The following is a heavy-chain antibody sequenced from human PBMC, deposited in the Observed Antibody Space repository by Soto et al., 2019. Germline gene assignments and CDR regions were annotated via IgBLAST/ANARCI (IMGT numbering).Heavy chain of an antibody. J-gene: IGHJ6*02. CDR1: GFTLGDYA. Sequence: PGGSLRLSCTASGFTLGDYAMSWVRQAPGKGLEWVGFIRSKAYGGTTEYAASVKGRFTISRDDSKSIAYLQMNSLKTEDTAVYYCTRESGYDFWSGYYDYYGMDVWGQGTTVTVSS. D-gene: IGHD3-3*01. CDR2: IRSKAYGGTT. V-gene: IGHV3-49*04. CDR3: TRESGYDFWSGYYDYYGMDV.